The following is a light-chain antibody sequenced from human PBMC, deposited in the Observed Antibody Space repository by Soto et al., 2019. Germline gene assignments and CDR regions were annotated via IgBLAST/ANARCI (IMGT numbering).Light chain of an antibody. J-gene: IGKJ1*01. CDR2: GAS. CDR1: QSVSTY. Sequence: DIVLTQSPATLSLSPGARAPLSGWASQSVSTYLAWYQQKPGQAPRLLIYGASSRATGIPDRFSGSGSGTDFTLTISRLEPEDFAVYYCQQYGSSSETVGQGTKVDIK. CDR3: QQYGSSSET. V-gene: IGKV3-20*01.